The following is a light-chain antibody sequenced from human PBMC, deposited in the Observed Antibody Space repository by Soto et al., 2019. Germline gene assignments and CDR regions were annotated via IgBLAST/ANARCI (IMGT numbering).Light chain of an antibody. CDR1: SSNFGAGYE. CDR3: QSYGSSLSGYV. CDR2: ENN. V-gene: IGLV1-40*01. J-gene: IGLJ1*01. Sequence: QSVLTQPPSVSEAPGQRVIISCTGSSSNFGAGYEAHWYQQVPGTAPKLLIYENNNRPSGDPDRFSGSKSGTSASLAITGLQAEDEAEYYCQSYGSSLSGYVFGTGTKVTVL.